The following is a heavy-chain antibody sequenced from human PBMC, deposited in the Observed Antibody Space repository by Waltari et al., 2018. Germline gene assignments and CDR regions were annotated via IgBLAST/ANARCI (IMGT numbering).Heavy chain of an antibody. J-gene: IGHJ6*02. V-gene: IGHV1-2*02. D-gene: IGHD6-6*01. CDR1: GDTFSSSA. Sequence: QVQLVQSGAEVKKPGSSVKVSCKASGDTFSSSAINWVRQAPGQGLEWMGWINPNSGGTNYAQKFQGRVTMTRDTSISTAYMELSRLRSDDTAVYYCARGKAARLGDYYYGMDVWGQGTTVTVSS. CDR3: ARGKAARLGDYYYGMDV. CDR2: INPNSGGT.